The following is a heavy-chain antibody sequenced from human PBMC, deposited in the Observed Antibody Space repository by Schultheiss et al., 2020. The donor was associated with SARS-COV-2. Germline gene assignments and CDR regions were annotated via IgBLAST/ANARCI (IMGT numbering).Heavy chain of an antibody. Sequence: GGSLRLSCAASGFTFSSSWMHWVCQAPEKGLEWVADIKCDGSEKYYADSVKGRFTISRDNSKNTLYLDMNSLRAEDTAVYYCARDAQRDGYNYGWFDPWGQGTLVTVSS. CDR1: GFTFSSSW. J-gene: IGHJ5*02. CDR3: ARDAQRDGYNYGWFDP. V-gene: IGHV3-52*01. D-gene: IGHD5-24*01. CDR2: IKCDGSEK.